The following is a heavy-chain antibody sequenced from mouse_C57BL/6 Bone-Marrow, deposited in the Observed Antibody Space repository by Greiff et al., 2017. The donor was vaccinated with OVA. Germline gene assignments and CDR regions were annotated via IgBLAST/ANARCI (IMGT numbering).Heavy chain of an antibody. V-gene: IGHV1-62-2*01. D-gene: IGHD2-14*01. Sequence: QVQLKESGAELVKPGASVKLSCKASGYTFTEYTIHWVKQRSGQGLEWIGWFYPGSGSIKNNEKFKDKATLTADKSSSTVYMELSILTSEYSAVYFCSRHERGWGYSYYFDYWGQGTTLTVSS. J-gene: IGHJ2*01. CDR2: FYPGSGSI. CDR1: GYTFTEYT. CDR3: SRHERGWGYSYYFDY.